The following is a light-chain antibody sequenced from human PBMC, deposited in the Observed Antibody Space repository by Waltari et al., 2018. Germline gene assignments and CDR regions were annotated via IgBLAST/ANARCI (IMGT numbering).Light chain of an antibody. CDR2: GAS. CDR1: QSVSTN. V-gene: IGKV3-15*01. J-gene: IGKJ2*01. CDR3: QQYNNWPPYI. Sequence: ETVMTQSPSTLSLSPGDRATLPCRASQSVSTNLDWYQKKPGQAPRLLIYGASIRSAGIPARFSARGAGTEFTLTISSLQSEDFAVYYCQQYNNWPPYIFGQGSQLEI.